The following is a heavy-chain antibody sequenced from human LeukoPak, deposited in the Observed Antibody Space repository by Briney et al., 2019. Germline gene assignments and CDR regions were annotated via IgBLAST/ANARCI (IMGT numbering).Heavy chain of an antibody. J-gene: IGHJ5*02. CDR2: VYYSGST. CDR3: ARAPYTSGFYFFDP. V-gene: IGHV4-59*13. Sequence: PSETLSLTCTVSGGSISSYYWSWIRQPPGKGLEWIGYVYYSGSTTYNPSLKSRVTISVDTSKNQISLKLSSVTAADTAVYYCARAPYTSGFYFFDPWGQGTLVTVSS. D-gene: IGHD3-22*01. CDR1: GGSISSYY.